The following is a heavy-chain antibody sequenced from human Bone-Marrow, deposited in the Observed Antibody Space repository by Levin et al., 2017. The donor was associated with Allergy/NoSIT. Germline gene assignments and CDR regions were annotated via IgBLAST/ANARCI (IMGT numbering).Heavy chain of an antibody. CDR3: ARYFRSYAMDV. CDR2: INRDGSEN. V-gene: IGHV3-7*01. D-gene: IGHD2/OR15-2a*01. J-gene: IGHJ6*02. Sequence: AGGSLRLSCAASGFNFGTDWMSWVRQAAGKGLEWVANINRDGSENYYVDSMKGRFTISRDNANNLLYLEMNSLRVDDTAVYYCARYFRSYAMDVWGQGTTVTVSS. CDR1: GFNFGTDW.